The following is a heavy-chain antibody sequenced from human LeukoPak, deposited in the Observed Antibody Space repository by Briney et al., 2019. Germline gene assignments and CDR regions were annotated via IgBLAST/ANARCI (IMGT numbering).Heavy chain of an antibody. Sequence: GASVKVSCKASGYTFTGYYMHWVRQAPGQGLEWMGWINPNNGGTNYAQKFQGRVTMTRDTSISTAYMELSRLRSDDTAVYYCARRESNYYGSGSYYNPIPSGMDVWGQGTTVTVSS. CDR3: ARRESNYYGSGSYYNPIPSGMDV. V-gene: IGHV1-2*02. J-gene: IGHJ6*02. CDR2: INPNNGGT. CDR1: GYTFTGYY. D-gene: IGHD3-10*01.